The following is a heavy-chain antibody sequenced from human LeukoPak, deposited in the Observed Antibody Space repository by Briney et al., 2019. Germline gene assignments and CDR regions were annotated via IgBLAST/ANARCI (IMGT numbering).Heavy chain of an antibody. CDR3: AGRGQRYFRD. J-gene: IGHJ1*01. Sequence: SETLSLTCNITADSITSGYWSWIRQSRGKGLEWIGYIYGIENTDYNPSLKSRVTLSLDTSKNQLSLKLTAVSAADTAVYYCAGRGQRYFRDWGQGTLVTVSS. V-gene: IGHV4-59*08. CDR1: ADSITSGY. CDR2: IYGIENT.